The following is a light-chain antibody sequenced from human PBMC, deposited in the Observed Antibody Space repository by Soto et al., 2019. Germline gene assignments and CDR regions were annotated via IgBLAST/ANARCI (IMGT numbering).Light chain of an antibody. J-gene: IGLJ2*01. CDR3: SSFAGNHNLV. CDR1: SSDVGGYNY. Sequence: QSALTQPPSASGSPGQSVTISCTGTSSDVGGYNYVSWYQQHPGKAPKLMISEVSKRPSGVPDRFSGSKSGNTASLTVSGLQAEDEADEYCSSFAGNHNLVFGGGTKVTVL. V-gene: IGLV2-8*01. CDR2: EVS.